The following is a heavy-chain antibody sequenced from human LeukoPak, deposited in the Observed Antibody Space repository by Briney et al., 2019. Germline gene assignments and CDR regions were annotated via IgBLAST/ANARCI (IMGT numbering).Heavy chain of an antibody. CDR1: GFTFDDYA. D-gene: IGHD3-10*01. Sequence: PGGSLRLSCAASGFTFDDYAMHWVRQAPGKGLEWVSGISWNSGSIGYADSVKGRFTISRDNAKNSLYLQMNNLRAEDTALYYCAKARNGANAFDIWGQGTMVTVSS. CDR2: ISWNSGSI. V-gene: IGHV3-9*01. J-gene: IGHJ3*02. CDR3: AKARNGANAFDI.